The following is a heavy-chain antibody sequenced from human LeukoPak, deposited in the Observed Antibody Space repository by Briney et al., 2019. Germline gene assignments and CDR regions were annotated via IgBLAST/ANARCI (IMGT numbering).Heavy chain of an antibody. D-gene: IGHD1-26*01. CDR2: ISWNSGSI. Sequence: GRSLRLSCAASGFTFDDYAMHWVRQAPGKGLEWVSGISWNSGSIGYADSVKGRFTISRGNAKNSLYLQMNSLRAEDTALYYCAKDIGATATEGYYFDYWGQGTLVTVSS. V-gene: IGHV3-9*01. CDR3: AKDIGATATEGYYFDY. CDR1: GFTFDDYA. J-gene: IGHJ4*02.